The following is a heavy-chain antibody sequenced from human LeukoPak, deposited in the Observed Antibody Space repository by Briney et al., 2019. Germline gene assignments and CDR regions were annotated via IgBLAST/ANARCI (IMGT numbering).Heavy chain of an antibody. CDR2: ISGSGGST. Sequence: PGGSLRLSCAASGFTFSSYAMSWVRQAPGKGLEWVSAISGSGGSTYYAGSVKGRFTISRDNSKNTLYLQMNSLRAEDTAVYYCAKGRYSSSWYGGGRPMNFDYWGQGTLVTVSS. J-gene: IGHJ4*02. D-gene: IGHD6-13*01. CDR3: AKGRYSSSWYGGGRPMNFDY. V-gene: IGHV3-23*01. CDR1: GFTFSSYA.